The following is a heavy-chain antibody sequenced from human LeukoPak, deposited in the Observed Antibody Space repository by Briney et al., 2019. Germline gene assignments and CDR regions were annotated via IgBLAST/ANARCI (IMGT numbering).Heavy chain of an antibody. Sequence: GGSLRLSCAASGFTFSSYGMSWVRQAPGKGLEWVSAISGSGGSTYYADSVKGRFTISRDNSKNTPYLQMNSLRAEDTAVYYCARRDCSGGSCYRAFDIWGQGTMVTVSS. CDR3: ARRDCSGGSCYRAFDI. CDR2: ISGSGGST. D-gene: IGHD2-15*01. CDR1: GFTFSSYG. V-gene: IGHV3-23*01. J-gene: IGHJ3*02.